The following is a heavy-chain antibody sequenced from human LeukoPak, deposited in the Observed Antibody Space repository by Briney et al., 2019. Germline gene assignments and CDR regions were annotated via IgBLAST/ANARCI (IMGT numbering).Heavy chain of an antibody. CDR1: GGSIRSYY. J-gene: IGHJ6*03. V-gene: IGHV4-4*09. CDR3: ASAGGSSWNPYYYYYYMDV. D-gene: IGHD6-13*01. Sequence: PSETLSLTCTVSGGSIRSYYWSWIRQPPGKGLEWIGYIYTSGSTNYNLSLKSRVTISVDTSKNQFSLKLSSVTAADTAVYYCASAGGSSWNPYYYYYYMDVWGKGTTVTVSS. CDR2: IYTSGST.